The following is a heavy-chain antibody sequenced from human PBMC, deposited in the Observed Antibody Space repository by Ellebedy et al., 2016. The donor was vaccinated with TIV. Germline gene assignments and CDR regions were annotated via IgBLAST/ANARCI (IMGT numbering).Heavy chain of an antibody. Sequence: LRLSCTVSGASINSGGYYWSWIRQHPGKGLEWIGHIYYSGNTDYNPSLKSRVTISMDTSKTRFSLRLSSVTAADTAVYYCARDESDYGIDAFDIWGQGTMVTVSS. D-gene: IGHD4-17*01. CDR1: GASINSGGYY. CDR2: IYYSGNT. J-gene: IGHJ3*02. V-gene: IGHV4-31*03. CDR3: ARDESDYGIDAFDI.